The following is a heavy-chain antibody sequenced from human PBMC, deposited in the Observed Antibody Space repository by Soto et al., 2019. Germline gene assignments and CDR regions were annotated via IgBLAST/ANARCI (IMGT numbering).Heavy chain of an antibody. J-gene: IGHJ4*02. Sequence: SETLSLTCTVSGGSISSYYWSWIRQPPGKGLEWIGYIYYSGSTNYNPSLKSRVTISVDTSKNQFSLKLSSVTAADTAVYYCASADYGDYVHYFDYWGQGTLVTVSS. V-gene: IGHV4-59*08. CDR3: ASADYGDYVHYFDY. D-gene: IGHD4-17*01. CDR1: GGSISSYY. CDR2: IYYSGST.